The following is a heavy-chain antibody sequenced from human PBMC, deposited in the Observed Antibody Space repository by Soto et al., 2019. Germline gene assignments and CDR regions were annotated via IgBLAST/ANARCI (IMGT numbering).Heavy chain of an antibody. CDR2: MNPNSGNT. J-gene: IGHJ6*02. CDR1: GYTFTSYD. V-gene: IGHV1-8*01. Sequence: QVQLVQSGAEVKKPGASVKVSCKASGYTFTSYDINWVRQATGQGLEWMVWMNPNSGNTGYAQKFQGRVTMTRNTSISTAYMELSSLRSEDTAVYYCARGYPAAVFYYYYYYGMDVWGQGTTVTVSS. D-gene: IGHD6-13*01. CDR3: ARGYPAAVFYYYYYYGMDV.